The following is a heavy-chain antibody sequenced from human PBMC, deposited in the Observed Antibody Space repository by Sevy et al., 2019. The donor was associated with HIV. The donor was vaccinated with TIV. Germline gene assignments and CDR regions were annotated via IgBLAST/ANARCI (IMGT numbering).Heavy chain of an antibody. V-gene: IGHV3-73*01. Sequence: GGSLRLSCAASGFTFSGSAMHWVRQASGKGLEWVGRIRSKANSYATAYAASVKGRFTISRDDSKNTAYLQMNSLKTEDTAVYYCTSRPRIAASFDCYYGMDVWGQGTTVTVS. CDR1: GFTFSGSA. CDR3: TSRPRIAASFDCYYGMDV. J-gene: IGHJ6*02. CDR2: IRSKANSYAT. D-gene: IGHD6-6*01.